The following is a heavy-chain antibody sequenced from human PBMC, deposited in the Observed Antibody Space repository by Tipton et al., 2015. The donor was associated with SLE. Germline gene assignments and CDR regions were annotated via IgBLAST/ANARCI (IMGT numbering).Heavy chain of an antibody. D-gene: IGHD2-15*01. J-gene: IGHJ6*02. CDR3: AGSRGLVSCSGDNCYDYYFDMGV. V-gene: IGHV4-39*07. CDR1: GGSISSKTYY. CDR2: IYYSGST. Sequence: TLSLTCTVSGGSISSKTYYWGWIRQPPGKGLEWIGSIYYSGSTYYNPSLKSRVTISLDTSKNKFSLGLSSVTAADTSVYFCAGSRGLVSCSGDNCYDYYFDMGVWGQATTVTLSS.